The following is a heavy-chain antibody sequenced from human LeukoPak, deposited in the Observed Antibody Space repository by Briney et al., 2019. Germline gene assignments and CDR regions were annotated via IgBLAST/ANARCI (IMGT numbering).Heavy chain of an antibody. V-gene: IGHV4-34*01. D-gene: IGHD2-21*02. CDR3: ARAMHGGHFN. Sequence: SETLSLTCAVYGGSFSGYYWSWLRHPPGKGLEWIGEINHSGSTNYNPSLKSRVTISVDTSKNQFSLKLSSVTAADTAVYYWARAMHGGHFNWGQGTLVTVSS. J-gene: IGHJ4*02. CDR1: GGSFSGYY. CDR2: INHSGST.